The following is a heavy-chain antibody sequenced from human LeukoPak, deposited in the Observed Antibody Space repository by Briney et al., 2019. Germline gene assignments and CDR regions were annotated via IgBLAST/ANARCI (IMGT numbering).Heavy chain of an antibody. CDR1: GGSFSGYY. Sequence: SETLSLTCAVYGGSFSGYYWSWIRQPPGKRLEWIGEINHSGSTNYNPSLKSRVTMLVDMSKNQFSLKLSSVTAADTAVYYCARGGDSSGYYLQDAFDIWGQGTMVTVSS. J-gene: IGHJ3*02. CDR2: INHSGST. CDR3: ARGGDSSGYYLQDAFDI. D-gene: IGHD3-22*01. V-gene: IGHV4-34*01.